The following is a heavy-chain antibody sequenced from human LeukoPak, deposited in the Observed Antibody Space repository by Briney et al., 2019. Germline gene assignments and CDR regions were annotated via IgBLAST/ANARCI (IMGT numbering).Heavy chain of an antibody. CDR1: GFTFSAYS. J-gene: IGHJ4*02. D-gene: IGHD1-26*01. Sequence: PGGSLRLSCAASGFTFSAYSMTWVRQAPGRGLEWVSLISASGGNSYYADSVKGRFTVSRDSSKNTLHLQMNSLRAEDTAVYYCARDIELSCWGQGTLVTVPS. CDR2: ISASGGNS. CDR3: ARDIELSC. V-gene: IGHV3-23*01.